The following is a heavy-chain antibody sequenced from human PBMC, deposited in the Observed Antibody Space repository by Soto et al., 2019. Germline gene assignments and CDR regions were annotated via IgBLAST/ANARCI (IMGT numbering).Heavy chain of an antibody. CDR1: GGTFSSYA. V-gene: IGHV1-69*06. J-gene: IGHJ6*02. CDR3: ASMGRVIVVVTQTNYGMDV. CDR2: IIPIFGTA. D-gene: IGHD3-22*01. Sequence: QVQLVQSGAEVKKPGSSVKVSCKASGGTFSSYAISWVRQAPGQGLEWMGGIIPIFGTANYAQKFQGRVTITADKSTRTAYMELSSLRSEDTAVYYCASMGRVIVVVTQTNYGMDVWGQGTTVTVSS.